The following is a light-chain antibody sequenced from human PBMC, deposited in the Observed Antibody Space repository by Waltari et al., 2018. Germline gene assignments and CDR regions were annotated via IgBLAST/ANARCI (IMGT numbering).Light chain of an antibody. V-gene: IGKV3-20*01. CDR2: DAS. Sequence: EIMFSHSPATPSLSPGDTATLPCSASPSISRSLAWYQQKPGQAPRLLIYDASSRATGIPDRFSGSGSGTDFSLTISRLEPEDFAVYYCQKYGSLPATFGQGTKVEIK. CDR1: PSISRS. J-gene: IGKJ1*01. CDR3: QKYGSLPAT.